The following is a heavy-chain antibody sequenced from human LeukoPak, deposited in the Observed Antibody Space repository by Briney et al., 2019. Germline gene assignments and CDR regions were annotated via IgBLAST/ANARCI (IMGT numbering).Heavy chain of an antibody. CDR1: GGTFSSYA. CDR2: IIPIFGTA. Sequence: ASVTVSCKASGGTFSSYAISWVRQAPGQGLEWMGGIIPIFGTANYAQKFQGRVTITADKSTSTAYMELSSLRSEDTAVYYCARVAHDYGDYVDYYDSSGYPEWGQGTLVTVSS. D-gene: IGHD3-22*01. V-gene: IGHV1-69*06. CDR3: ARVAHDYGDYVDYYDSSGYPE. J-gene: IGHJ4*02.